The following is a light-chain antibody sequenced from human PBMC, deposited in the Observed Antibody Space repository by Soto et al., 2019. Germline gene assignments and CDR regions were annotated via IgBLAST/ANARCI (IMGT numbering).Light chain of an antibody. CDR3: QQYNNWPPRYT. CDR1: QSVSSN. V-gene: IGKV3-15*01. Sequence: DIVMTQSPATLSVSPGERATLSCRASQSVSSNLAWYQQKRGQAPRLLIYGASTRATGIPARFSGSGSGTEFTLTISSLESEDFAVHYCQQYNNWPPRYTFGQGTKLEIK. J-gene: IGKJ2*01. CDR2: GAS.